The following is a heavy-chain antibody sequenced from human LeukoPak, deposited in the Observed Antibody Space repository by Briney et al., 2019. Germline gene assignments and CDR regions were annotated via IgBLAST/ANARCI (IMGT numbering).Heavy chain of an antibody. V-gene: IGHV3-53*01. D-gene: IGHD5-18*01. CDR2: IYSGGST. CDR1: GFTVSSNY. J-gene: IGHJ4*02. CDR3: ASGKATAMALGY. Sequence: GGSLRLSCAASGFTVSSNYMSWVRQAPGKGLEWVSVIYSGGSTYYADSVKGRFTISRDNSKNTLYLQMNSLRADDTAVYFCASGKATAMALGYWGQGTLVTVSS.